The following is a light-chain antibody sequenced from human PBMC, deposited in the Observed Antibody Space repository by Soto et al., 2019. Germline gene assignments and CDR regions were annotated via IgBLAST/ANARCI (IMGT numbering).Light chain of an antibody. CDR1: SSDVGGYNY. CDR2: EVS. V-gene: IGLV2-14*01. J-gene: IGLJ2*01. Sequence: QSALTQPASVSGSPGQSITISCTGTSSDVGGYNYVSWYQQHPGKAPKLMIYEVSNRPSGVSNRFSGSKSGNTASLTISGLQAEDEADYYCSSYTSSSTPYVIFGGGTKFTVL. CDR3: SSYTSSSTPYVI.